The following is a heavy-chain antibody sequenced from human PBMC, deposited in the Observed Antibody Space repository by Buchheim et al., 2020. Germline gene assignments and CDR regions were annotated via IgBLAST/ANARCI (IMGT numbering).Heavy chain of an antibody. CDR3: ARAPDHDFWSAPGEY. V-gene: IGHV3-33*01. D-gene: IGHD3-3*01. Sequence: QVQLVESGGGVVQPGTSLRLSCAASGFTFTGYGMHWVRQAPGKGLEWVTVIWYDGSSKYYADSVKGRFTISRDNSKKMLYLQMNSLRAEDTAVYYCARAPDHDFWSAPGEYWGQGTL. CDR1: GFTFTGYG. CDR2: IWYDGSSK. J-gene: IGHJ4*02.